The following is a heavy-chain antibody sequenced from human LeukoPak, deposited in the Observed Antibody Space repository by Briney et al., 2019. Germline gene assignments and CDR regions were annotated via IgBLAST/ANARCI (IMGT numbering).Heavy chain of an antibody. J-gene: IGHJ3*02. CDR2: IRYDGSDK. Sequence: GGSLRLSCAASGFTFSSYGMHWVRQAPGKGLEWVAFIRYDGSDKYYADSVKGRFTISRDNSKNTLYLQMNSLRAEDTAVYYCATDDPNYGGHDAFDIWGQGTMVTVSS. CDR1: GFTFSSYG. CDR3: ATDDPNYGGHDAFDI. V-gene: IGHV3-30*02. D-gene: IGHD4-23*01.